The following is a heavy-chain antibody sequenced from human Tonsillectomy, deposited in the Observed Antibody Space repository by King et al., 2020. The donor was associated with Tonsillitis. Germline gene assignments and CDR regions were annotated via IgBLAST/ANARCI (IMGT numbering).Heavy chain of an antibody. Sequence: VQLVESGGGLVKPGGSLRLSCAASGFSFSTYSMNWVRQVPGKGLEWVSSISSSSSYIFYADSVKGRFTISRDNARNSLYLQMNSLRVEDTAVYYCARPLRPDAFDIWGQGTMVTVSS. V-gene: IGHV3-21*01. CDR3: ARPLRPDAFDI. CDR1: GFSFSTYS. CDR2: ISSSSSYI. J-gene: IGHJ3*02. D-gene: IGHD2-15*01.